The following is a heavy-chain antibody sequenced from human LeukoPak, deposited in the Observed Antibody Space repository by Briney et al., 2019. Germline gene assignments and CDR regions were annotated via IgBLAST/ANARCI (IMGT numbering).Heavy chain of an antibody. Sequence: GGSQRLSCAASGFSFSSFAMTWVRQSPGKGLEWVSSINGRGDGPFYADSVKGRFTISRDNSKNTVDLQLNSLRSEDTAVYYCARDFSGYEDYWGQGTLVTVSS. CDR3: ARDFSGYEDY. CDR1: GFSFSSFA. V-gene: IGHV3-23*01. D-gene: IGHD5-12*01. J-gene: IGHJ4*02. CDR2: INGRGDGP.